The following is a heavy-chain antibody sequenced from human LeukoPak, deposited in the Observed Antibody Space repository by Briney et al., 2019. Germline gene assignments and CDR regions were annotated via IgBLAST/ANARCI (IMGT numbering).Heavy chain of an antibody. V-gene: IGHV1-69*13. D-gene: IGHD5-12*01. J-gene: IGHJ4*02. CDR3: ASERGYSGYDPRHFDY. Sequence: GASVKVSCKASGGTFISYAISWVRQAPGQGLEWMGGIVPIFGTANYAQKFQGRVTITADESTSTAYMELSSLRSEDTAVYYCASERGYSGYDPRHFDYWGQGTLVTVSS. CDR2: IVPIFGTA. CDR1: GGTFISYA.